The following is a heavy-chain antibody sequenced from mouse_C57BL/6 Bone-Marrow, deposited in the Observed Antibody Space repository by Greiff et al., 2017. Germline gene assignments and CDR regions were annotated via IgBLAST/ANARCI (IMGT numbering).Heavy chain of an antibody. V-gene: IGHV1-64*01. D-gene: IGHD4-1*01. CDR3: ARVWGFDY. CDR2: IHPNSGST. Sequence: QVHVKQPGAELVKPGASVKLSCKASGYTFTSYWMHWVKQRPGQGLEWIGMIHPNSGSTNYNEKFKSKATMTVDKSSSTAYMQISSLTSEDSAVYYCARVWGFDYWGQGTTLTVSS. CDR1: GYTFTSYW. J-gene: IGHJ2*01.